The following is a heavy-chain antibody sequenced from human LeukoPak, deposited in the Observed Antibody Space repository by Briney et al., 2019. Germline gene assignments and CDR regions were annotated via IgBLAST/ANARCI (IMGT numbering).Heavy chain of an antibody. V-gene: IGHV3-23*01. CDR3: AKARPELLLNALDV. CDR1: GFTFITSA. D-gene: IGHD2-21*01. Sequence: GSLRLSCAASGFTFITSAMTWVRQAPGKGLEWVSTISGSGGSTYYADYLNGRFTISRDNSKNTLFLHMIRLRAEDTAVYYCAKARPELLLNALDVWGQGTVVSVSS. CDR2: ISGSGGST. J-gene: IGHJ3*01.